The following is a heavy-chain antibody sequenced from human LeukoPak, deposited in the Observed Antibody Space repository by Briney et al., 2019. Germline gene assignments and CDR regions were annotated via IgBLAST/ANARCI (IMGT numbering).Heavy chain of an antibody. V-gene: IGHV3-53*01. Sequence: GTSLRLSCAASGFTFDDYGMSWVRQAPGKGLEWVSVIYSGGSTYYADSVKGRFTISRDNSKNTLYLQMNSLRAEDTAVYYCARVEADGDYFDYWGQGTLVTVSS. CDR3: ARVEADGDYFDY. CDR1: GFTFDDYG. D-gene: IGHD4-17*01. CDR2: IYSGGST. J-gene: IGHJ4*02.